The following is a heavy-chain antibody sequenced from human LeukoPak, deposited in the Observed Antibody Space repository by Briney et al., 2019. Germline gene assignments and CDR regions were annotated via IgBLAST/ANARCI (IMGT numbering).Heavy chain of an antibody. V-gene: IGHV3-21*01. Sequence: PGGSLRLPCAASGFTFNNYVMSWVRQAPGKGLEWVSAISSSSSYIYYADSVKGRFTISRDNAKNSLYLQMNSLRAEDTAVYYCARDPGYEGGYSDAFDIWGQGTMVTVSS. CDR2: ISSSSSYI. D-gene: IGHD5-12*01. CDR3: ARDPGYEGGYSDAFDI. J-gene: IGHJ3*02. CDR1: GFTFNNYV.